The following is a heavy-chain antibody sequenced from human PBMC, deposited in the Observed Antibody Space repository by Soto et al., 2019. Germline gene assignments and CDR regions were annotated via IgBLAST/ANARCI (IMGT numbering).Heavy chain of an antibody. Sequence: EVQLVESGGGLVQPGGSLRLSCEASGLTFSSYWMSWVRQAPGKGLEWVAIIKEDGTEIYYVDSVKGRFTISRDNAKNSLYLQVKSLRAEHTAVYYGERDGDGYNRVAFDIWGQGTMVTVSS. J-gene: IGHJ3*02. CDR2: IKEDGTEI. CDR1: GLTFSSYW. V-gene: IGHV3-7*04. D-gene: IGHD5-12*01. CDR3: ERDGDGYNRVAFDI.